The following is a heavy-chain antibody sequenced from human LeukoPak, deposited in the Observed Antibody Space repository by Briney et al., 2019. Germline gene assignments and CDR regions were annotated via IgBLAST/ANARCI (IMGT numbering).Heavy chain of an antibody. J-gene: IGHJ4*02. CDR3: AREGSGSYGYFDY. CDR2: ISSSSSYI. CDR1: GFTFSSYS. D-gene: IGHD1-26*01. Sequence: GGSLRLSCVASGFTFSSYSMNWVRQAPGKGLEWVSSISSSSSYIYYADSVKGRFTSSRDNAKNSLYLQMNSLRAEDTAVYYCAREGSGSYGYFDYWGQGTLVTVSS. V-gene: IGHV3-21*06.